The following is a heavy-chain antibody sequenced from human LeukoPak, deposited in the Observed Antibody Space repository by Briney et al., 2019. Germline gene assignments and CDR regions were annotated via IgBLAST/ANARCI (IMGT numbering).Heavy chain of an antibody. J-gene: IGHJ4*02. CDR2: INHSGST. Sequence: PSETLSLTCGVSGFSVSSGYYWGWIRQPPGRGLEWIGEINHSGSTNYNPSLKSRVTISVDTSKNQFSLKLSSVTAADTAVYYCARGRIRSRVLGGTTFDYWGQGTLVTVSS. V-gene: IGHV4-38-2*01. CDR1: GFSVSSGYY. CDR3: ARGRIRSRVLGGTTFDY. D-gene: IGHD3-10*01.